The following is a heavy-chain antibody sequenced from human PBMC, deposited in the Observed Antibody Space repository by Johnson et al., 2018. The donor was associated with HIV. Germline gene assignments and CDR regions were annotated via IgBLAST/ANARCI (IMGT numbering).Heavy chain of an antibody. CDR3: ARDVTSRGGAFDI. CDR2: ISHDGSKK. Sequence: QVQLVESGGGVVQPGRSLRLSCAASGFSFSPYALHWVRQTPGKGLEWVAVISHDGSKKYYADSVEGRFTISRDNFKNTLYLQMTSLRDEDTAVYYCARDVTSRGGAFDIWGQGTMVTVSS. J-gene: IGHJ3*02. V-gene: IGHV3-30*04. CDR1: GFSFSPYA. D-gene: IGHD3-16*01.